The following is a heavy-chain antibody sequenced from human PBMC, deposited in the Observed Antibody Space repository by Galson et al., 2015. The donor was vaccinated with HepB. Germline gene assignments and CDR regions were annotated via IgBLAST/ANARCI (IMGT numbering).Heavy chain of an antibody. V-gene: IGHV1-18*01. CDR1: GYSFTTYN. J-gene: IGHJ4*02. D-gene: IGHD3-16*02. CDR3: ARDLYDYIWGSYRDPPDY. CDR2: ISAYNGNT. Sequence: SVKVSCKASGYSFTTYNMQWVRQAPGQGLEWMGWISAYNGNTNYAQKLQGRVTMTTDTSTSTAYMELRSLRSDDTAVYYCARDLYDYIWGSYRDPPDYWGQGTLVTVSS.